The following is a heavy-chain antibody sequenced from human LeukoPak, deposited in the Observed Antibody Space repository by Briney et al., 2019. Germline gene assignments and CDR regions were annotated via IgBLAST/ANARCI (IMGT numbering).Heavy chain of an antibody. Sequence: ASVKVSCKASGYTFTNSYIHWVRQAPGQVLEWMGLINPDGGNTNYAQNFQGRVTLTRDTSTSTVYMELSSLRSEDTAVYYCARAGLRGGSPLYYYYYMDVWGKGTTVTISS. V-gene: IGHV1-46*01. CDR2: INPDGGNT. CDR3: ARAGLRGGSPLYYYYYMDV. D-gene: IGHD3-16*01. CDR1: GYTFTNSY. J-gene: IGHJ6*03.